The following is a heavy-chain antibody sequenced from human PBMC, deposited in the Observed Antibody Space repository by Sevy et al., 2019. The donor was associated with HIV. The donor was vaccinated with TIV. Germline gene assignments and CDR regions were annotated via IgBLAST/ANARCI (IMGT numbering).Heavy chain of an antibody. CDR3: ARAPGGYRSAGSCPWFNP. Sequence: ASVKVSCKASGYTFTDYYLHWVRQAPGQGLEWMGWIKPNSGGTKYAQNFQDRVTMTRDTSISTAYMELSSLRSDDTAVYYCARAPGGYRSAGSCPWFNPWGQGTLVTVSS. J-gene: IGHJ5*02. V-gene: IGHV1-2*02. D-gene: IGHD2-15*01. CDR2: IKPNSGGT. CDR1: GYTFTDYY.